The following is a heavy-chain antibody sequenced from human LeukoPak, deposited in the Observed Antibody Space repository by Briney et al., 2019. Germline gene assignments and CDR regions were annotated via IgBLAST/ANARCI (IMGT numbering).Heavy chain of an antibody. CDR2: INPSGGST. J-gene: IGHJ4*02. V-gene: IGHV1-46*01. CDR3: ARVIKSAYYYGSGSDGYDY. CDR1: GYTFTSYY. Sequence: ASVKVSCKASGYTFTSYYRHWVRQAPGQGLEWMGIINPSGGSTSYAQKFQGRVTMTRDTSTSTVYMELSSLRSEDTAVYYCARVIKSAYYYGSGSDGYDYWGQGTLVTVSS. D-gene: IGHD3-10*01.